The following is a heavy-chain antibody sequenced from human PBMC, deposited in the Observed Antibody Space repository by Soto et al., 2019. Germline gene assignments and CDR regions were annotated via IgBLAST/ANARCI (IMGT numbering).Heavy chain of an antibody. J-gene: IGHJ4*02. CDR3: ARSLFDYGGNSGWYFDY. CDR1: GGSISSSSYY. CDR2: IYYSGST. D-gene: IGHD4-17*01. Sequence: PSETLSLTCTVSGGSISSSSYYWGWIRQPPGKGLEWIGSIYYSGSTYYNPSLKSRVTISVDTSKNQFSLKLSSVTAADTAVYYCARSLFDYGGNSGWYFDYWGQGTLVTVSS. V-gene: IGHV4-39*01.